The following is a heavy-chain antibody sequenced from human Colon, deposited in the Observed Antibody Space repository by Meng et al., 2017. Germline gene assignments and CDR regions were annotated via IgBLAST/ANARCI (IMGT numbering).Heavy chain of an antibody. D-gene: IGHD3-3*01. CDR3: ANRFV. CDR1: GFIFSSDF. CDR2: IHSSAGT. Sequence: VQLVESGGGVVQPGRSLRLSCAASGFIFSSDFMIWVRQAPGKGLEWVSMIHSSAGTFFADSVKGRFTVSTDNSKNTLYLQMNSLRIEDTAVYHCANRFVWGLGTLVTAPQ. V-gene: IGHV3-66*02. J-gene: IGHJ4*02.